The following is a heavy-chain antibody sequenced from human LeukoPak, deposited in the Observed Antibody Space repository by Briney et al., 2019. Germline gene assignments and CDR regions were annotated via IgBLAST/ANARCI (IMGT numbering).Heavy chain of an antibody. Sequence: ASVKVSCKASGYTFTYRYLHWVRQAPGQALEWMGWITPFNGNTNYAQKFQDRVTITRDRSMSTAYMELSSLRSDDTAVYYCARGPIAAAGDYWGRGTLVTVSS. V-gene: IGHV1-45*02. CDR2: ITPFNGNT. D-gene: IGHD6-13*01. CDR3: ARGPIAAAGDY. J-gene: IGHJ4*02. CDR1: GYTFTYRY.